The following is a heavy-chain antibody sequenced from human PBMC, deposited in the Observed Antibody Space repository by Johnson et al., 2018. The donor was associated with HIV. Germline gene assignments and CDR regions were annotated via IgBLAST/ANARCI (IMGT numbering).Heavy chain of an antibody. D-gene: IGHD3-10*01. J-gene: IGHJ3*02. V-gene: IGHV3-20*04. CDR2: INWNGGST. Sequence: VQLVESGGGVVRPGGSLRLSCAASGFTFDDYGMSWVRQAPGKGLEWVSGINWNGGSTGYADSVKGRFTISRDNAKNSLYLQMNSLRAEDTALYYCTTVTEGSYFDSGSYFDIWGQGTMVTVSS. CDR1: GFTFDDYG. CDR3: TTVTEGSYFDSGSYFDI.